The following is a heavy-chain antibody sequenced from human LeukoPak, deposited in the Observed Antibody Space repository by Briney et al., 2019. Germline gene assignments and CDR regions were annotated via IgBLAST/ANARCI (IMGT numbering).Heavy chain of an antibody. CDR1: GFTFSDYY. J-gene: IGHJ5*02. V-gene: IGHV3-11*04. CDR3: ASDATFGGVINWFDP. Sequence: PGGSLRLSCAASGFTFSDYYMSWIRQAPGKGLEWVSYISNSGSTIYYADSVKGRFTISRDNAKNSLYLQMNSLRAEDTAVYFCASDATFGGVINWFDPWGQGTLVTVSS. D-gene: IGHD3-16*01. CDR2: ISNSGSTI.